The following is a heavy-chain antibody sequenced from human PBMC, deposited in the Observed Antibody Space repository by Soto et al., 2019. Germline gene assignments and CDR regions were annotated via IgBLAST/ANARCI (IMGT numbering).Heavy chain of an antibody. CDR1: GFTFSSYE. CDR3: AREDAVKAWGFDY. CDR2: ISSSGKTI. Sequence: EVQLVESGGGLVQPGGSLRLSCAASGFTFSSYEMNWVRQAPGKGLEWLSFISSSGKTIYYGDSVKGRFTISRDNAKNSLYLQMNSLRAEDTAVYFCAREDAVKAWGFDYWGQGILVTVSS. J-gene: IGHJ4*02. V-gene: IGHV3-48*03. D-gene: IGHD3-10*01.